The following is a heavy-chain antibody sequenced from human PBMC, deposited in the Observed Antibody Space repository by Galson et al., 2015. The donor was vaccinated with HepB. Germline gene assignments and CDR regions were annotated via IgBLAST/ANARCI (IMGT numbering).Heavy chain of an antibody. Sequence: SLRLSCAASGFTFSSYGMHWVRQAPGKGLEWVAFIRYDGSNKYYADSVKGRFTISRDNSKNTLYLQMNGLRAEDTAVYYCAKVASIAVAGTMTYYYYYGMDVWGQGTTVTVSS. V-gene: IGHV3-30*02. CDR3: AKVASIAVAGTMTYYYYYGMDV. CDR2: IRYDGSNK. D-gene: IGHD6-19*01. J-gene: IGHJ6*02. CDR1: GFTFSSYG.